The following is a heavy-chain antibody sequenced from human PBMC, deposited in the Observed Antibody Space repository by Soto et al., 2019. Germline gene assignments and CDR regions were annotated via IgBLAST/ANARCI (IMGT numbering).Heavy chain of an antibody. CDR2: ISWNSDAR. J-gene: IGHJ4*02. V-gene: IGHV3-9*01. CDR3: ARRAVAGHFDY. D-gene: IGHD6-19*01. Sequence: GGSLRLSCAVSGFTFADYPMHWVRQAPGKGLEWVSGISWNSDARVYADSVKGRFTISRDNAKNSLYLQTDSLRTEDTALYYCARRAVAGHFDYWGQGTLVTVSS. CDR1: GFTFADYP.